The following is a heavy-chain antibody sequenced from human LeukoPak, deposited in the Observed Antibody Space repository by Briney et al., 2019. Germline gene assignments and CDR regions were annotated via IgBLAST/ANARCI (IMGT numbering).Heavy chain of an antibody. CDR1: GFTFSSYG. V-gene: IGHV3-23*01. J-gene: IGHJ4*02. D-gene: IGHD3-10*01. Sequence: GGSLRLSCAASGFTFSSYGMSWVRQAPGKGLEWVSAISGSGGSTYYADSVKGQFTISRDNSKNTLYLQMNSLRAEDTAVYYCAKARGVIIGGSYYFDYWGQGTLVTVSS. CDR2: ISGSGGST. CDR3: AKARGVIIGGSYYFDY.